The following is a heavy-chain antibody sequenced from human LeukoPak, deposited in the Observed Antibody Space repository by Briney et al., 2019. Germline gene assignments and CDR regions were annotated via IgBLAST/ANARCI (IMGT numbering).Heavy chain of an antibody. D-gene: IGHD3-22*01. CDR1: GGSISSSSYY. J-gene: IGHJ4*02. V-gene: IGHV4-61*01. Sequence: NPSETLSLTCTVSGGSISSSSYYWRWLRQSPGKGLEWIGYIYYSGSTNYTPSLKSRVTISVDTSKTQFSLKLSSVTAADTAVYYCAKDGINYYDISGYDIWGQGTLVTVSS. CDR2: IYYSGST. CDR3: AKDGINYYDISGYDI.